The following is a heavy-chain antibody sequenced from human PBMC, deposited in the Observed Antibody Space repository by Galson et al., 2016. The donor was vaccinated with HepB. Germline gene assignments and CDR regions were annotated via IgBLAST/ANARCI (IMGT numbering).Heavy chain of an antibody. CDR3: ARDFVSGMFFSSFYVMDI. J-gene: IGHJ6*02. V-gene: IGHV1-18*01. CDR2: ISAYNGNT. D-gene: IGHD3/OR15-3a*01. CDR1: GYTFTTYG. Sequence: SVKVSCKASGYTFTTYGISWVRQAPGQGLEWMGWISAYNGNTNYTQNYQGRVTMTTDTSTSTAYLDLRSLRSDDTAVYYCARDFVSGMFFSSFYVMDIWGQGTTVTVSS.